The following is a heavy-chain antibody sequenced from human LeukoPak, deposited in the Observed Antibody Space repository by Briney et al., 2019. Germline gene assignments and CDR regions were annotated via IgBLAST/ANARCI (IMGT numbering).Heavy chain of an antibody. V-gene: IGHV3-30*02. J-gene: IGHJ3*02. CDR2: IGYDGSNK. D-gene: IGHD2-8*01. Sequence: GGSLRLSWEASGFTFSNYAINWVHQAPGKGLEGVAFIGYDGSNKDYADSVKGRFTISSDNSRTTLYMQMNSLRAEDTAVYYCVKWTSNGDAFDIWGQGTMVTVSS. CDR3: VKWTSNGDAFDI. CDR1: GFTFSNYA.